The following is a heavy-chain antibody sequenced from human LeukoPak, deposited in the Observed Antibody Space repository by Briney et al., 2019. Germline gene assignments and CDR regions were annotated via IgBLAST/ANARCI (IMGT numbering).Heavy chain of an antibody. Sequence: GGSLRLSCAASGFTFSSYSMHWVRQAPGKGLVWVSRINSDGSSTSYADSVKGRFTISRDNAKNTLYLQMNSLRAEDTAVYYCAREVVVLTGYYTYYYYGMDVWGKGTTVTVSS. CDR1: GFTFSSYS. D-gene: IGHD3-9*01. V-gene: IGHV3-74*01. J-gene: IGHJ6*04. CDR3: AREVVVLTGYYTYYYYGMDV. CDR2: INSDGSST.